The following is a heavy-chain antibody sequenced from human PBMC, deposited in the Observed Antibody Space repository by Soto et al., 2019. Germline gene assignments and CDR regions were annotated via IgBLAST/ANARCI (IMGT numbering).Heavy chain of an antibody. V-gene: IGHV4-39*01. CDR3: ARRQGIRGYYDFWSGYESWFDP. J-gene: IGHJ5*02. Sequence: SETLSLTCTVSGGSISSSSYYWGWIRQPPGKGLEWIGSIYYSGSTYYNPSLKSRVTISVDTSKNQFSLKLSSVTAADTAVYYCARRQGIRGYYDFWSGYESWFDPWGQGTLVTVSS. D-gene: IGHD3-3*01. CDR1: GGSISSSSYY. CDR2: IYYSGST.